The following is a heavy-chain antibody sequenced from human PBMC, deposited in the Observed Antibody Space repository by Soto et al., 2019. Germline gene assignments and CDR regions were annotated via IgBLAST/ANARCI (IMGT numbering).Heavy chain of an antibody. CDR2: IIPIFGTA. V-gene: IGHV1-69*13. CDR3: ARDSQSNDYVWGSYRYSPFDY. CDR1: GGTFSSYA. Sequence: ASVKVSCKASGGTFSSYAISWVRQAPGQGLEWMGGIIPIFGTANYAQKFQGRVTITADESTSTAYMELSSLRSEDTAVYYCARDSQSNDYVWGSYRYSPFDYCGQGTLVTVSS. D-gene: IGHD3-16*02. J-gene: IGHJ4*02.